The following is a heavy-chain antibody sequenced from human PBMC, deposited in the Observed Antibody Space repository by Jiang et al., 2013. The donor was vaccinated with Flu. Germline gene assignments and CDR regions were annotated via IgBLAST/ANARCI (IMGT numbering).Heavy chain of an antibody. CDR3: ARVRCSSTSCYSGWFDP. CDR2: ISAYNGNT. D-gene: IGHD2-2*01. J-gene: IGHJ5*02. Sequence: KPGASVKVSCKASGYTFTSYGINWVRQAPGQGLEWMGWISAYNGNTNHAQKLQGRVTMTTDTSTSTAYMELRSLRSDDTAVYYCARVRCSSTSCYSGWFDPWGQGTLVTVSS. CDR1: GYTFTSYG. V-gene: IGHV1-18*01.